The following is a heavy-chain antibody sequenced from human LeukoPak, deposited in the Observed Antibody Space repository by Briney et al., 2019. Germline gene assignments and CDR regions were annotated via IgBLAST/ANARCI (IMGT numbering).Heavy chain of an antibody. CDR2: ISSSSSFI. CDR1: GFTFSSDN. Sequence: GGSLRLSCAASGFTFSSDNMNWVRQAPGKGLEWVSSISSSSSFIYYADSVKGRFTISRDNAQSSLYLHINSLRAEDTAVYYCARDQISSAGSSFYYYMDVWGKGTTVTISS. CDR3: ARDQISSAGSSFYYYMDV. J-gene: IGHJ6*03. D-gene: IGHD6-13*01. V-gene: IGHV3-21*01.